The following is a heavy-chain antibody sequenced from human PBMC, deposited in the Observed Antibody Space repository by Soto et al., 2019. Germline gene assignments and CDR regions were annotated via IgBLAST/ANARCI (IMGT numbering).Heavy chain of an antibody. D-gene: IGHD1-26*01. Sequence: GSLRLSCAASGFTFAMTWVRQAPGKGLEWVSAISGSGGSTYYADSVKGRFTISRDSSKNTLYLQMDSLRAEDTAVYYCANPPPTMESTIYYYYGMDVWGQGTTVTVSS. V-gene: IGHV3-23*01. J-gene: IGHJ6*02. CDR1: GFTFA. CDR2: ISGSGGST. CDR3: ANPPPTMESTIYYYYGMDV.